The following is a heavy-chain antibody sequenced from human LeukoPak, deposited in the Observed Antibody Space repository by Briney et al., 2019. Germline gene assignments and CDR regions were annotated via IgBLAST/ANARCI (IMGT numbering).Heavy chain of an antibody. CDR3: ARGSRYFDWLLLGRRYFDY. CDR2: INPNSGGT. J-gene: IGHJ4*02. V-gene: IGHV1-2*02. CDR1: GYTFTGYY. D-gene: IGHD3-9*01. Sequence: ASVKVSCKASGYTFTGYYMHWVRQAPGQGLEWMGWINPNSGGTNYAQKFQGRVTMTRDTSIGTAYMELSRLRSDDTAVYYCARGSRYFDWLLLGRRYFDYWGQGTLVTVSS.